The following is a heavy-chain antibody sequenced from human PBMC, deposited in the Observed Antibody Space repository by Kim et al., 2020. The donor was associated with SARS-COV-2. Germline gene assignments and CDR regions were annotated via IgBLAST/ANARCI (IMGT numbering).Heavy chain of an antibody. V-gene: IGHV3-23*01. Sequence: GSTYYADSVKGRLTISRDNSKNTLYLQMSSLRAEDTAVYYCAKPADDYSNYWGQGTLVTVSS. D-gene: IGHD4-4*01. CDR2: GST. J-gene: IGHJ4*02. CDR3: AKPADDYSNY.